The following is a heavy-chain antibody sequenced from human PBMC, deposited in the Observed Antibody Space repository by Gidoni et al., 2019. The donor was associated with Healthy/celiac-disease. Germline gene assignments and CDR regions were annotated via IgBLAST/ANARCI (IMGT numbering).Heavy chain of an antibody. CDR1: GGYIRSGGYS. D-gene: IGHD3-22*01. Sequence: QVQLQESGPGLVKPLQTLSLTFTVSGGYIRSGGYSGSWFRQHPGKGLEWIGYIHYSGITYYNPSLKSRVTISVDTSKNQFSLKLSSVTAADTAVYYCARDSDSSGYLTFDYWGQGTLVTVSS. CDR2: IHYSGIT. J-gene: IGHJ4*02. CDR3: ARDSDSSGYLTFDY. V-gene: IGHV4-31*03.